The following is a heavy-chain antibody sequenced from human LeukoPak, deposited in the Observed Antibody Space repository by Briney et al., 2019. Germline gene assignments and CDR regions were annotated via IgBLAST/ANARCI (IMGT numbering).Heavy chain of an antibody. V-gene: IGHV3-7*01. CDR3: ARDSIVAGPSGFDY. CDR1: GFTFSNYW. CDR2: LKQDESEK. D-gene: IGHD2-21*01. J-gene: IGHJ4*02. Sequence: GGSLRLSCAASGFTFSNYWMTWVRQAPGKGLEWVANLKQDESEKYYMDSVKGRFTISRDNAKNSLYLQMNSLRAEDTAVYYCARDSIVAGPSGFDYWGQGTLVTVSS.